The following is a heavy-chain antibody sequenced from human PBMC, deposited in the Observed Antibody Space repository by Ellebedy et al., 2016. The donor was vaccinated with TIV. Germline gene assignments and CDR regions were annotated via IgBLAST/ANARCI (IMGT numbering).Heavy chain of an antibody. CDR1: GDSISSSNW. CDR3: ARVGDMTVATEIYFDN. J-gene: IGHJ4*02. Sequence: MPSETLSLTCDVSGDSISSSNWWSWIRQPPGKGLEWIEEIYHNGNTIYNPSLESRLTISVDKSKNQLSLRLNSVTAADTAVYYCARVGDMTVATEIYFDNWGQGTLVTVSS. V-gene: IGHV4-4*02. D-gene: IGHD4/OR15-4a*01. CDR2: IYHNGNT.